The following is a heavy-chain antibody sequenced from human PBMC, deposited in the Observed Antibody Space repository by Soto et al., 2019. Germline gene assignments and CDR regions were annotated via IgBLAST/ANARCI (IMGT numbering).Heavy chain of an antibody. CDR1: GGTFSRHA. Sequence: QVQLEQSGAEVKKPGSSVKVSCKAAGGTFSRHAISWVRQAPGQGLEWMGGIIPFFGTANYAQKFQGRVTVTADKSTSTAYMELSSLRSEDTAVYYCARSSPQSASYVHIFDYWGQGTLVTVSS. D-gene: IGHD1-1*01. CDR2: IIPFFGTA. CDR3: ARSSPQSASYVHIFDY. J-gene: IGHJ4*02. V-gene: IGHV1-69*06.